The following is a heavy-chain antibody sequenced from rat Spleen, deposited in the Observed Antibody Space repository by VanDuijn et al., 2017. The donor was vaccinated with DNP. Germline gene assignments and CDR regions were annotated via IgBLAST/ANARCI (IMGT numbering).Heavy chain of an antibody. J-gene: IGHJ4*01. CDR3: ARDLIIRDTTSAMDA. CDR2: INSAGST. V-gene: IGHV3-3*01. D-gene: IGHD4-3*01. CDR1: AYSITSHY. Sequence: EVQLQESGPGLVKPSQSLSLTCSVTAYSITSHYWGWIRKFPGNKLEWMGYINSAGSTNYNPSLKSRISITRDTSKNQFFLQVNSVTTEDTATYCCARDLIIRDTTSAMDAWGQGTSVTVSS.